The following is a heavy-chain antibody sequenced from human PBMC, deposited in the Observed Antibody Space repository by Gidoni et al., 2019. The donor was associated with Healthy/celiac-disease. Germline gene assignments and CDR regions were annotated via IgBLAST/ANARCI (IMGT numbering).Heavy chain of an antibody. V-gene: IGHV3-9*01. CDR2: SSWNSGSI. CDR3: ATGIAAAGYDAFDI. Sequence: EVQLVESGGGLVQPGRSLSLSCAASGFTFDDYAMHWVRQAPGKGLEWVSGSSWNSGSIGYADSVKGRFTIYRDNAKNSLYLKMNSLRAEDTALYYCATGIAAAGYDAFDIWGQGTMVTVSS. J-gene: IGHJ3*02. D-gene: IGHD6-13*01. CDR1: GFTFDDYA.